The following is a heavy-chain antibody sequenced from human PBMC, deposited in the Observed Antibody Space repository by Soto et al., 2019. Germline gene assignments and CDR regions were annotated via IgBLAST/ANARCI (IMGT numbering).Heavy chain of an antibody. CDR2: INPDSGGT. V-gene: IGHV1-2*02. Sequence: GASVKVSCKASGYTFTDYYIHWVRQAPGQGPEWVGWINPDSGGTNYAQKFQGRVTISRDTSLRTAYMELRSLRSDDTAVYYCARALTPLRYFDWLPSVDAFDIWGQGTMVTVS. J-gene: IGHJ3*02. D-gene: IGHD3-9*01. CDR1: GYTFTDYY. CDR3: ARALTPLRYFDWLPSVDAFDI.